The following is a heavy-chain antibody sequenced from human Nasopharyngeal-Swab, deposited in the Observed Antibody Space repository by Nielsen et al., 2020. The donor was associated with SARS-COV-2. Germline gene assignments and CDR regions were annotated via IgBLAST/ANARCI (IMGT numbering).Heavy chain of an antibody. CDR3: AFTGPYDSSGNYFDY. CDR2: IIPIFATA. D-gene: IGHD3-22*01. CDR1: GGTFISYA. J-gene: IGHJ4*02. Sequence: SVKVSCKASGGTFISYAISWVRQAPGQGLEWMGGIIPIFATANYAQKFQGRVTITADESTSTAYMELSCLRSEDTAVYYCAFTGPYDSSGNYFDYWGQGTLVTVSS. V-gene: IGHV1-69*13.